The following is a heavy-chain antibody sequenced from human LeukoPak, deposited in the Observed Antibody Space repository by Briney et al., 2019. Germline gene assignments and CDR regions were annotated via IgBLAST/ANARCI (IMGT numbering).Heavy chain of an antibody. D-gene: IGHD2-2*01. CDR3: ARRYSSSTSCTLDY. CDR1: GFTFRCYE. CDR2: ISSGGSTI. V-gene: IGHV3-48*03. J-gene: IGHJ4*02. Sequence: GGSLSPSWAAAGFTFRCYEMNSVRQAPGRGLEWVSYISSGGSTIYYADSVKGRFTISRDNAKNSLYLQMNSLRAEHTAVYYCARRYSSSTSCTLDYWGRGTLVTVSS.